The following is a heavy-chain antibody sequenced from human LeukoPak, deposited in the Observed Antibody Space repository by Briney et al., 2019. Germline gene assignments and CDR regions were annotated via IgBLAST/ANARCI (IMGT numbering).Heavy chain of an antibody. CDR3: ARDANIVVVPAASDY. D-gene: IGHD2-2*01. Sequence: ASVKVSCKASGYTFTGYYMHWVRQAPGQGLEWMGWINPNRGGTNYAQKFQGRVTMTRDTSISTAYMELSRLRSDDTAVYYCARDANIVVVPAASDYWGQGTLVTVSS. CDR2: INPNRGGT. CDR1: GYTFTGYY. V-gene: IGHV1-2*02. J-gene: IGHJ4*02.